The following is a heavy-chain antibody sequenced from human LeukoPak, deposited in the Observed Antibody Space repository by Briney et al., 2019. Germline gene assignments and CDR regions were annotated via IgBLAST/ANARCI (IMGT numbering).Heavy chain of an antibody. CDR1: GFTFSSYG. CDR2: ISYDGSNK. V-gene: IGHV3-30*18. D-gene: IGHD4-17*01. Sequence: SGGSLRLSCAASGFTFSSYGMHWVRQAPGKGLEWVAVISYDGSNKYYADSVKGRFTISRDNSKNTLYLQMSSLRAEDTAVYYCAKEGDYGDYVLPPHFDYWGQGTLVTVSS. CDR3: AKEGDYGDYVLPPHFDY. J-gene: IGHJ4*02.